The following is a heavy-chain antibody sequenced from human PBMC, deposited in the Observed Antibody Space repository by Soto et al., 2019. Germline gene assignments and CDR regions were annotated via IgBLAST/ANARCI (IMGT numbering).Heavy chain of an antibody. D-gene: IGHD4-17*01. CDR2: IYHSGST. V-gene: IGHV4-38-2*01. J-gene: IGHJ6*02. CDR1: GYSISSGYY. Sequence: SETLSLTCAVSGYSISSGYYWGWIRQPPGKGLEWIGSIYHSGSTYYNPSLKSRVTISVDASKNQFSLKLSSVTAADTAVYYCARMGDYGDYVFYYYYGMDVWGQGTTVTVSS. CDR3: ARMGDYGDYVFYYYYGMDV.